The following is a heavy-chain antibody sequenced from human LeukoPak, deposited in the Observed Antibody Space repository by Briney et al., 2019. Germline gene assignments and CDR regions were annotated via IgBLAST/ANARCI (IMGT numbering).Heavy chain of an antibody. Sequence: SETLSLTRTVSGGSISSYYWSWIRQPPGKGLEWIGYIYYSGSTNYNPSLKSRVTISVDTSKNQFSLKLSSVTAADTAVYYCARPAGIAAAGEAFDIWGQGTMVTVSS. CDR1: GGSISSYY. V-gene: IGHV4-59*01. J-gene: IGHJ3*02. CDR3: ARPAGIAAAGEAFDI. CDR2: IYYSGST. D-gene: IGHD6-13*01.